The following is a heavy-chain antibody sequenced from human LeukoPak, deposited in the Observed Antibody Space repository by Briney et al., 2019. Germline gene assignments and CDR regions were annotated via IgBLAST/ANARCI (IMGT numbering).Heavy chain of an antibody. CDR2: ISDDGRTT. V-gene: IGHV3-23*01. Sequence: PGGSLRLSRAASGFTFTTEAMTWVRQAPGKGLEWVSTISDDGRTTYYADSVKGRFTISRDNSKNIVYLQMNSLRAEDTAFYYCAKGLGFMPQFDYWGQGTLVAVSS. CDR1: GFTFTTEA. CDR3: AKGLGFMPQFDY. D-gene: IGHD6-19*01. J-gene: IGHJ4*02.